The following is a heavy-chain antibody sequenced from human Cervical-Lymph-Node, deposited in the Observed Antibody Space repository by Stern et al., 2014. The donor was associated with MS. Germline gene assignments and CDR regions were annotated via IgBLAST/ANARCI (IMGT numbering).Heavy chain of an antibody. J-gene: IGHJ5*02. CDR1: GGTFGNNA. Sequence: QVQLVQSGTEVKKSGSSVKVSCKASGGTFGNNAISWVRQAPGQGLEWMGGIIPMLKTTISAEKLQGRVTFTADESMTTAYMDLTSLTSEDTAVYYCARGDLYFGESTLLHWLDPWGQGTLVTVSS. V-gene: IGHV1-69*12. D-gene: IGHD2-8*01. CDR2: IIPMLKTT. CDR3: ARGDLYFGESTLLHWLDP.